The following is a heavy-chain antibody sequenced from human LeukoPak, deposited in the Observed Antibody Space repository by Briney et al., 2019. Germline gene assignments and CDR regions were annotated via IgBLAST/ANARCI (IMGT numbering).Heavy chain of an antibody. J-gene: IGHJ4*02. V-gene: IGHV3-33*06. CDR1: GFTFSSYG. CDR3: AKGRSTDF. Sequence: PGGSLRLACAASGFTFSSYGMHWVRQAPGKGLEWVAVIWYDGSNKYYADSVKGRFTISRDNSNNTLYLQMNSLRAEDSAVYYCAKGRSTDFWGQGTLVTVSS. CDR2: IWYDGSNK.